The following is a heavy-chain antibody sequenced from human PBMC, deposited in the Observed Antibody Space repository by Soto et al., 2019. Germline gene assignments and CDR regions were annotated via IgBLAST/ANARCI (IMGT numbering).Heavy chain of an antibody. D-gene: IGHD6-19*01. CDR2: VSHDGSST. CDR1: GFTFSDYA. CDR3: ARRGHSSGLYYFDY. J-gene: IGHJ4*02. V-gene: IGHV3-74*01. Sequence: GGSLRLSCAASGFTFSDYAMHWVRQAPGKGLEWVAVVSHDGSSTSYADSVKGRFTISRDNAKNTLYLQMNSLRAEDTAVYYCARRGHSSGLYYFDYWGQGTLVTVSS.